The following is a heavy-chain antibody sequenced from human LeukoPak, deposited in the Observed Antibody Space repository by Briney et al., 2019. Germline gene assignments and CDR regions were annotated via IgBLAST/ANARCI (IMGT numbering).Heavy chain of an antibody. V-gene: IGHV3-21*01. CDR2: ISSSSSYI. J-gene: IGHJ5*02. Sequence: GGSLRLSCAAPGFTFSSYSMNWVRQAPGKGLEWVSSISSSSSYIYYADSVKGRFTISRDNAKNSLYLQMNSLRAEDTAVYYCARGRGMIRPTGRFDPWGQGTLVTVSS. CDR1: GFTFSSYS. CDR3: ARGRGMIRPTGRFDP. D-gene: IGHD3-22*01.